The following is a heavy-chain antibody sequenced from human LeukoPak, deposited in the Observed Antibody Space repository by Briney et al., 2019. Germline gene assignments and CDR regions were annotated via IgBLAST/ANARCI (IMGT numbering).Heavy chain of an antibody. J-gene: IGHJ4*02. D-gene: IGHD2-15*01. CDR1: GGSISSSSYY. V-gene: IGHV4-39*01. Sequence: SETLSLTCTVSGGSISSSSYYWGWVRQPPGKGLEWIGSIYYSGSTYYNPSLKSRVTISVDTSKNQFSLKLSSVTAADTAVYYCARQSGGSRYWGQGTLVTVSS. CDR3: ARQSGGSRY. CDR2: IYYSGST.